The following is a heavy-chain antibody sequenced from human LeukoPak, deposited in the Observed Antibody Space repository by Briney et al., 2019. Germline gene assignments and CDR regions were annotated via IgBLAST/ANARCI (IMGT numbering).Heavy chain of an antibody. J-gene: IGHJ4*02. D-gene: IGHD1-26*01. CDR3: AESPLGATSVNFDY. V-gene: IGHV1-69*04. CDR2: IIPIFGIA. Sequence: ASVKVSCKASGGTSSSYAISWVRQAPGQGLEWMGRIIPIFGIANYAQKFQGRVTITADKSTSTAYMELSSLRSEDTAVYYCAESPLGATSVNFDYWGQGTLVTVSS. CDR1: GGTSSSYA.